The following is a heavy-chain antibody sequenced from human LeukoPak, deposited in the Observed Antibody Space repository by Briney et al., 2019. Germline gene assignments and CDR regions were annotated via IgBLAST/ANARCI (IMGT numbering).Heavy chain of an antibody. Sequence: GGSLRLSCTASGFTFGDYAISWVRQAPGKGLEWVSAISNSGDNTYYADSVKGRFTISRDNSKNTLYLQMNSLRAEDTAVYYCARGKVADFQMDVWGKGTTVTVSS. CDR1: GFTFGDYA. V-gene: IGHV3-23*01. J-gene: IGHJ6*04. CDR2: ISNSGDNT. D-gene: IGHD3/OR15-3a*01. CDR3: ARGKVADFQMDV.